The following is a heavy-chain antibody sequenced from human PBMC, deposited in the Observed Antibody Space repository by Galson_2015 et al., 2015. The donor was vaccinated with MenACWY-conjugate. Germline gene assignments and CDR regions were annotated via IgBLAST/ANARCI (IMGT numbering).Heavy chain of an antibody. CDR2: ISASNGNA. D-gene: IGHD6-13*01. J-gene: IGHJ4*02. CDR3: VRDMGYFDH. V-gene: IGHV1-18*04. Sequence: VKVSCKASGLIFPHSGFSWVRQAPGQGLEWMGWISASNGNAKYAERVQDRVSLTTDKSTSTAYMELRSLTSDDTAVYYCVRDMGYFDHWGQGSMVTVSP. CDR1: GLIFPHSG.